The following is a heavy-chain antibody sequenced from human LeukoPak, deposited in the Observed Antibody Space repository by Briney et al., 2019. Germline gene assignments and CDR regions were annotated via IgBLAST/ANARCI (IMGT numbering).Heavy chain of an antibody. CDR3: AKEFFEGRFGTIDY. CDR2: ISGSGGTT. CDR1: GFTFSSYA. D-gene: IGHD3-10*01. V-gene: IGHV3-23*01. Sequence: GGSLTLSCAASGFTFSSYAMSWVRQPPGKGLKWVSAISGSGGTTYSADSVKGRFTISRDNSKNTLYLQMNSLRAEDTAVYYCAKEFFEGRFGTIDYWGRGTLVTVSS. J-gene: IGHJ4*02.